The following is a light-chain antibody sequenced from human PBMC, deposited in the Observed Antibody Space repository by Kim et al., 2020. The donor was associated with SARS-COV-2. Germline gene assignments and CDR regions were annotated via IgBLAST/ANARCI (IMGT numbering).Light chain of an antibody. J-gene: IGKJ4*01. CDR3: QQYTNWPPLT. CDR1: QSVGRN. CDR2: RAA. Sequence: STGERATLSCTASQSVGRNLAWYQHKPGQAPRLLIYRAATRAAGLPARFSGSGSETEVTLTISSLQSEDFAVYYCQQYTNWPPLTFGGGTRVEI. V-gene: IGKV3-15*01.